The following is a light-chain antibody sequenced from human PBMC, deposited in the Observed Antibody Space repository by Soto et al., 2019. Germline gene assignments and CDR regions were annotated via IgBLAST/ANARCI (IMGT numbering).Light chain of an antibody. J-gene: IGLJ2*01. V-gene: IGLV2-23*03. CDR3: CSYAGSSTFL. Sequence: QSALTQPASVSGSPGQSITISCTGTRSDVGSYNLVSWYQQHPGKAPKLIIYEGGKRPSGVSNRFSGSKSGNTASLIISGLQAEDEADYYCCSYAGSSTFLFGGGTKLTVL. CDR1: RSDVGSYNL. CDR2: EGG.